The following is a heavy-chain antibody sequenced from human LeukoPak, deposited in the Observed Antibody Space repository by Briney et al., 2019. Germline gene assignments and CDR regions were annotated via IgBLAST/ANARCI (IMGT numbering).Heavy chain of an antibody. V-gene: IGHV1-46*01. Sequence: ASVKVSCKASGYTFTSYYMHWVRQAPGQGLEWMGIINPSGGSTSYAQKFQGRVTMTRDMSTSTVYMELSSLRSEDTAVYYCAREPQYCSSTSCYAGYYYYYMDVWGKGTTVTISS. D-gene: IGHD2-2*01. CDR1: GYTFTSYY. J-gene: IGHJ6*03. CDR3: AREPQYCSSTSCYAGYYYYYMDV. CDR2: INPSGGST.